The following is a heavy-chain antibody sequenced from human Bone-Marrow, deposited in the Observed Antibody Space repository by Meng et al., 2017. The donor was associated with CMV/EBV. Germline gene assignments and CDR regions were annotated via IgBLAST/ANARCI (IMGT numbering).Heavy chain of an antibody. D-gene: IGHD2-15*01. CDR3: ARDLFLGFCSDSQCRSWFDP. CDR2: ISYDGGNK. Sequence: GESLKISCAASGFTFSTYAMHWVRQAPGKGLEWVAVISYDGGNKYYTDSVKGRFTISRDNAKNSLFLQMNSLRAEDTGVYYCARDLFLGFCSDSQCRSWFDPWGQGTLVTVSS. CDR1: GFTFSTYA. V-gene: IGHV3-30-3*01. J-gene: IGHJ5*02.